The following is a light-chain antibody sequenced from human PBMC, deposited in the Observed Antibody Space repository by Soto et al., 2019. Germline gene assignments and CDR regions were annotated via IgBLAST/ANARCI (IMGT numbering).Light chain of an antibody. CDR3: QQYYNWRPR. CDR2: GAS. J-gene: IGKJ1*01. Sequence: EVVMTQSPATLSVSPGDTATLSCRASQSISSSLAWYQQKPGQPPRLLIYGASTRATGVPARFSGSGSGTEFTITISRLQSEDFAVYYCQQYYNWRPRFGQGTKVEIK. CDR1: QSISSS. V-gene: IGKV3-15*01.